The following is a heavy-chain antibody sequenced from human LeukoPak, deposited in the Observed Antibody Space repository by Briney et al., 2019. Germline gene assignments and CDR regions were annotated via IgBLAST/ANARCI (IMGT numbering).Heavy chain of an antibody. CDR2: ISWNSGSI. V-gene: IGHV3-9*03. CDR3: AKGVATITSLNWYFDL. J-gene: IGHJ2*01. CDR1: GFTFDDYA. D-gene: IGHD5-12*01. Sequence: GGSLRLSCAASGFTFDDYAMHWVRQAPGRGLEWVSGISWNSGSIGYADSVKGRFTIPRDNAKNSLYLQMNSLRAEDMALYYCAKGVATITSLNWYFDLWGRGTLVTVSS.